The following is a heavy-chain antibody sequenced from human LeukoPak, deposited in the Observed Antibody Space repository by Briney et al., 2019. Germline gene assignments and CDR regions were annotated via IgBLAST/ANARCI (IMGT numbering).Heavy chain of an antibody. CDR2: IHSSGYT. CDR3: TKRQGPTSGSYDYFDP. Sequence: SETLSLTCTVSSGSISGNYWSWIRQPPGQGLEWIAYIHSSGYTNYNPSLKSRVTISVDTSNNQFSLKVTSVTAADTAMYYCTKRQGPTSGSYDYFDPWGQGALVTVSS. J-gene: IGHJ5*02. V-gene: IGHV4-4*09. CDR1: SGSISGNY. D-gene: IGHD1-26*01.